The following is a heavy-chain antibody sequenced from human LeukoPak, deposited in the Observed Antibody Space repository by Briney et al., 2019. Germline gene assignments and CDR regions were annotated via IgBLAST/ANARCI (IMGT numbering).Heavy chain of an antibody. Sequence: PGGSLRLSCAASGFTFSSNSMNWVRQAPGKGLEWVSYISSTGGTIYYADSMKGRFTISRDNSKNTLYLQMNSLRAEDTAVYYCARGRWGNAFDIWGQGTMVTVSS. CDR2: ISSTGGTI. J-gene: IGHJ3*02. CDR3: ARGRWGNAFDI. D-gene: IGHD2-8*02. V-gene: IGHV3-48*01. CDR1: GFTFSSNS.